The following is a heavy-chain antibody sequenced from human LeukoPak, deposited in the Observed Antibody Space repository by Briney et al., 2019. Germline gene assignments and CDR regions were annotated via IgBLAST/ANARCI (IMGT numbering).Heavy chain of an antibody. D-gene: IGHD6-13*01. J-gene: IGHJ4*02. CDR2: IKYDGDEE. V-gene: IGHV3-7*01. CDR3: KSGGAAPGSFDN. Sequence: GGSLRLSCAASGFTFRDYWMSWMRQAPGKGLEWVANIKYDGDEEYYVDSVKGRFTISRDNAKNSLYLQLNSLRVEDTAVYYCKSGGAAPGSFDNWGQGTLVTVSP. CDR1: GFTFRDYW.